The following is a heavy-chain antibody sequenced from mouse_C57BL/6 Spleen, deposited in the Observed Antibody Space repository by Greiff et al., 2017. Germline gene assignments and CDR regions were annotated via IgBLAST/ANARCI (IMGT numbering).Heavy chain of an antibody. D-gene: IGHD1-1*01. CDR2: ILPGIGST. V-gene: IGHV1-9*01. CDR1: GYTFTGYW. CDR3: ARRAVVAPFAMDY. Sequence: QVQLQQSGAELMKPGASVKLSCKATGYTFTGYWIEWVKQRPGHGLEWIGEILPGIGSTNYNEKFKGKATFTADTSSNTAYMQLSSLTTEDSAIYYCARRAVVAPFAMDYWGQGTSGTVAS. J-gene: IGHJ4*01.